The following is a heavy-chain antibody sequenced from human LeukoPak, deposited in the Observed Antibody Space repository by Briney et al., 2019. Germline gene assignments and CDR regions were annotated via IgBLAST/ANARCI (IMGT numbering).Heavy chain of an antibody. CDR2: IFYSGST. CDR1: RGSISNYY. D-gene: IGHD3-10*01. Sequence: SETLSLTCTVSRGSISNYYWSWIRQPPGKGLEWIGYIFYSGSTNYNPSLKSRVTISVDTSKNQFSLKLSSVTAADTAVYYCARDGRGGYYGSGSYYNDPYFDYWGQGTLVTVSS. CDR3: ARDGRGGYYGSGSYYNDPYFDY. V-gene: IGHV4-59*01. J-gene: IGHJ4*02.